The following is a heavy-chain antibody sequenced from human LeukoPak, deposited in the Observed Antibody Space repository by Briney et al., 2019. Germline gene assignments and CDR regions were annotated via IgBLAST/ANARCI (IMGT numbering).Heavy chain of an antibody. J-gene: IGHJ5*02. CDR1: GGSISRYY. D-gene: IGHD2-2*01. Sequence: SETLSLTCALSGGSISRYYRSWIRQPAGRGLEWIGHIYTSGSTHYNPSLRSRDTTSIDMSENQFSLRLKSVTAADTGIYFCARVRYQGFDPWGQGTLVTVSS. V-gene: IGHV4-4*07. CDR2: IYTSGST. CDR3: ARVRYQGFDP.